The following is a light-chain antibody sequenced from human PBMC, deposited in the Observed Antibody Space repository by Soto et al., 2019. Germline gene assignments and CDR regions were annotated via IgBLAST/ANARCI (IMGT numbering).Light chain of an antibody. J-gene: IGLJ1*01. V-gene: IGLV2-14*01. CDR3: SSYTDINTPVYV. CDR2: EVS. Sequence: QSALTQPASVSGSPGQSITISCTGTSSDVGGYNYVSWYQQHPGKAPKLMIYEVSNRPSGVSNRFSGSKSGSTASLTISGLQAEEEADYSCSSYTDINTPVYVFGIGTKLTGL. CDR1: SSDVGGYNY.